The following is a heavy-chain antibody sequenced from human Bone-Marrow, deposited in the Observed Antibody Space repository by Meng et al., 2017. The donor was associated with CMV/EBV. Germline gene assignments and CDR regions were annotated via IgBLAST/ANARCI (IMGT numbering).Heavy chain of an antibody. CDR3: ARVLVGANDY. CDR2: IYSGGST. CDR1: GFTVSSNY. Sequence: GGSLRLSCAASGFTVSSNYMSWVRQAPGKGLEWVSVIYSGGSTYYADSVKGRFTISRDNSKNTLYLQMNSLRAEETAVYYCARVLVGANDYWGQGTLVTVSS. D-gene: IGHD1-26*01. J-gene: IGHJ4*02. V-gene: IGHV3-53*01.